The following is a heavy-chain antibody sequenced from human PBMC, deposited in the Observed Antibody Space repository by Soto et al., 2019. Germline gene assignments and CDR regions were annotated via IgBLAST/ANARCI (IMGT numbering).Heavy chain of an antibody. Sequence: QVQLVQSGAWVKKPGSSVKVSCKASGGTFSTYGMICWVRQAPGQGLEWMGGISPFFGTTNYAQKFQGRVTIPADESTSSAFMELSRLRSEDTALGYCARGEAYLGVWGQGTTVTVSS. CDR3: ARGEAYLGV. CDR1: GGTFSTYG. CDR2: ISPFFGTT. V-gene: IGHV1-69*01. J-gene: IGHJ6*02. D-gene: IGHD3-16*01.